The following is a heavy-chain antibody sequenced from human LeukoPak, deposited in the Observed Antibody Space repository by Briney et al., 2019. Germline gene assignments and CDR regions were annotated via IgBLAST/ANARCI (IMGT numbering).Heavy chain of an antibody. V-gene: IGHV1-8*03. CDR2: MYPNSGNT. Sequence: ASVKVSCKASGYTFTSYDINWVRQATGQGREWMGWMYPNSGNTGYAQKFQGRVTITRNTSISTAYMELSSLRSEDTAVYYCARGAHYGSGSYYNAFDPWGQGTLVTVSS. CDR3: ARGAHYGSGSYYNAFDP. CDR1: GYTFTSYD. D-gene: IGHD3-10*01. J-gene: IGHJ5*02.